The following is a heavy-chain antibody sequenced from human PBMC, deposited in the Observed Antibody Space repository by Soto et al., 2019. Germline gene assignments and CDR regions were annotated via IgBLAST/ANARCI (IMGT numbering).Heavy chain of an antibody. CDR1: VGTFGHFT. J-gene: IGHJ6*02. D-gene: IGHD1-1*01. Sequence: SVQVSCQPSVGTFGHFTISWVRQAPARGLEWMGGIIHIFKTANYALKLQGRVKITANEYTSTAYMELNSLRSEDTAVYYCARWSHWNPLYYSGMDVWGQGTTVTVSS. CDR3: ARWSHWNPLYYSGMDV. V-gene: IGHV1-69*13. CDR2: IIHIFKTA.